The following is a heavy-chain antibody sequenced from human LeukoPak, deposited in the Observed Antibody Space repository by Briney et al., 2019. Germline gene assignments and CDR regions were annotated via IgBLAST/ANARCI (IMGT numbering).Heavy chain of an antibody. CDR2: IRSSSSYI. J-gene: IGHJ4*02. Sequence: GGSLRLSCAASGFTFGSYSMNWVRQAPGKGLEWVSSIRSSSSYIYYADSVKGRFTISRDNAKNSLYLQMNSLRAEDTAVYYCARDAGNSSGWNDFDYWGQGTLVTVSS. V-gene: IGHV3-21*01. D-gene: IGHD6-19*01. CDR3: ARDAGNSSGWNDFDY. CDR1: GFTFGSYS.